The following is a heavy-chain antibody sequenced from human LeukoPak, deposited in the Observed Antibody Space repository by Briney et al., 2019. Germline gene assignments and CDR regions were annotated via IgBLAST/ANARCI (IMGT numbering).Heavy chain of an antibody. CDR3: ARSGVLYYYDSSGYYPNDAFDI. CDR1: GGSISSYY. CDR2: IYTSGST. J-gene: IGHJ3*02. V-gene: IGHV4-4*07. D-gene: IGHD3-22*01. Sequence: SETLSLTCTVSGGSISSYYWSWIRQPAGKGLEWIGRIYTSGSTNYNPSLKSRVTMSVDTSKNQFSLKLSSVTAADTAVYYCARSGVLYYYDSSGYYPNDAFDIWGQGTMVTVSS.